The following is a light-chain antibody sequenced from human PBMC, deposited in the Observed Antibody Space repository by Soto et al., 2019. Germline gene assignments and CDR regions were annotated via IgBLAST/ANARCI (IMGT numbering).Light chain of an antibody. Sequence: EIVMTQSPATLSVSPGERATLSCRASQSVSSNLAWYQQKPGQAPRLLIYGASTRATGIPARFSGSGSGTDFTLTISSLQSEDFAVYYCQQYNNWPFGFGQGTRLEIK. CDR3: QQYNNWPFG. CDR1: QSVSSN. J-gene: IGKJ5*01. CDR2: GAS. V-gene: IGKV3-15*01.